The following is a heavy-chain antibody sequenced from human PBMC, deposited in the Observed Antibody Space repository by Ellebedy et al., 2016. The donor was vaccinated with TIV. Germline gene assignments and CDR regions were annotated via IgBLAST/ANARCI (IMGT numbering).Heavy chain of an antibody. CDR1: GFTFNNYA. J-gene: IGHJ4*02. CDR2: VSGSGSRT. Sequence: GESLKISXAASGFTFNNYAMNWVRQAPGKGLEWVSGVSGSGSRTFYADSVKGRFTVSRDNSKNTLYLQVNSLRADDTAVYYCARGGGEASGSQGYWGQGTLVTVSS. V-gene: IGHV3-23*01. CDR3: ARGGGEASGSQGY. D-gene: IGHD3-10*01.